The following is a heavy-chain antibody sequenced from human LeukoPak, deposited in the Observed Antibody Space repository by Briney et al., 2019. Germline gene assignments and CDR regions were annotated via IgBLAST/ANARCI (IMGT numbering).Heavy chain of an antibody. D-gene: IGHD6-19*01. Sequence: PGRSLRLSCAASGFTFNTYAIRWVRQAPGKGLEWVAVISHDGSNNYYADSVKGRFTISRENSKNTLYLQVNSLRVEDTAVYYCARDRFPSSGWYWYFDLWGRGTLVTVSS. CDR3: ARDRFPSSGWYWYFDL. V-gene: IGHV3-30-3*01. J-gene: IGHJ2*01. CDR1: GFTFNTYA. CDR2: ISHDGSNN.